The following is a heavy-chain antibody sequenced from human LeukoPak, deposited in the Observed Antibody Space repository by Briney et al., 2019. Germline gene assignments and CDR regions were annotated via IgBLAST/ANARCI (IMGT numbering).Heavy chain of an antibody. V-gene: IGHV4-39*07. CDR1: GGSISSGTYY. D-gene: IGHD6-6*01. CDR2: IYYSGTT. Sequence: SETLSLTCTVSGGSISSGTYYWGWVRQPPGKGLEWIGTIYYSGTTYYNPSPKNRVTISIDTSKTHFSLKLSSVTAADTAIYYCARDFSSSSTVYYYYYMDVWGKGTTVTVSS. J-gene: IGHJ6*03. CDR3: ARDFSSSSTVYYYYYMDV.